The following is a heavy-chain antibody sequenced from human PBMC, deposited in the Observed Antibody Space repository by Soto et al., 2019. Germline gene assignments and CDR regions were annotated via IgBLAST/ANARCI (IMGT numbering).Heavy chain of an antibody. J-gene: IGHJ5*02. V-gene: IGHV1-3*01. D-gene: IGHD5-12*01. CDR3: AGYSGYHYWFDP. CDR2: INGGNGDT. CDR1: GYTFTTYP. Sequence: ASVKVSCKASGYTFTTYPIHWVRQAPGQRLEWMGWINGGNGDTKYSQKFQGRVTITRDTSASTAYMELSSLRSEDTAVYYCAGYSGYHYWFDPWGQGTLVPVSS.